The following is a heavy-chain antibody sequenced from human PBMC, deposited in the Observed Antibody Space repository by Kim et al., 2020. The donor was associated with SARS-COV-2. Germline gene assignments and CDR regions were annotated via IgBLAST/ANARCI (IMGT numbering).Heavy chain of an antibody. V-gene: IGHV3-74*01. CDR2: GRTT. CDR3: ARGWSLGD. J-gene: IGHJ4*02. D-gene: IGHD3-16*01. Sequence: GRTTNYADPVKGRFTTARDNDKSTVYRQMNSLGAEDTAVYYCARGWSLGDWGQGTLVTVSS.